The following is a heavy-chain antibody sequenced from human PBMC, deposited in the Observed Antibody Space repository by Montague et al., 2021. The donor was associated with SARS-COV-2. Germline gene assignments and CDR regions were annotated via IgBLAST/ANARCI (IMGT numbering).Heavy chain of an antibody. CDR1: DGSFSDYY. J-gene: IGHJ4*01. D-gene: IGHD2-15*01. CDR2: INHSGST. CDR3: ARKVVLADCFDL. V-gene: IGHV4-34*01. Sequence: SETLSLTCVVYDGSFSDYYWNWIRQPPGKGLEWIGEINHSGSTNYNPSLKSRVTISVDTSKNQFSLKVTSVTAADTAVYYCARKVVLADCFDLWGHGTLVTVSS.